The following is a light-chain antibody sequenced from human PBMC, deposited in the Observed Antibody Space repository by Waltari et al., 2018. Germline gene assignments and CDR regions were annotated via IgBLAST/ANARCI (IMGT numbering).Light chain of an antibody. CDR1: QDISDS. CDR2: GAS. Sequence: DIQMTQSPSSLSAAVGDRVTVTCRASQDISDSLAWYQHKPGTAPKLLLYGASRLESGVPSRFSGSAYGTEYTLTIGNLQPEDFATYFCQQYYRTLMYTFGQGTKLEI. J-gene: IGKJ2*01. CDR3: QQYYRTLMYT. V-gene: IGKV1-NL1*01.